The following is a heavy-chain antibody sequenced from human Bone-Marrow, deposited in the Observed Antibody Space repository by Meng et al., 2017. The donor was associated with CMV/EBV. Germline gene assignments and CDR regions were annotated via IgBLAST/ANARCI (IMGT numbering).Heavy chain of an antibody. CDR2: INPNSGGT. J-gene: IGHJ4*02. CDR1: GYTFTGYY. Sequence: SVKVSCKASGYTFTGYYMHWVRQAPGQGLEWMGWINPNSGGTNYAQKFQGRVTMTRDTSISTAYMEVRRLRYEDTAVYYCARDSRYCSSTSCYMDLDYWGQGTLVTVSS. D-gene: IGHD2-2*02. CDR3: ARDSRYCSSTSCYMDLDY. V-gene: IGHV1-2*02.